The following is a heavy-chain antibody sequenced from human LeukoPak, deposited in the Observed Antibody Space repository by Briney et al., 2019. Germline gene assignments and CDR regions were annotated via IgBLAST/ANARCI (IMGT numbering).Heavy chain of an antibody. CDR3: ASALVRGVIIGILGY. D-gene: IGHD3-10*01. V-gene: IGHV1-3*01. Sequence: ASVKVSCKASGYTFTSHAMHWVRQAPGQRLEWMGWINAGNGNTKYSQKFQGRVTITRDTSASTAYMELSSLRSEDTAVYYCASALVRGVIIGILGYWGQGTLVTVSS. CDR2: INAGNGNT. CDR1: GYTFTSHA. J-gene: IGHJ4*02.